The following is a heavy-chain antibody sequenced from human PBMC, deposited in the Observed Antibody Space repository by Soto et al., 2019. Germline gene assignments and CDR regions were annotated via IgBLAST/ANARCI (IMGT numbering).Heavy chain of an antibody. CDR2: IIPMLGMS. V-gene: IGHV1-69*04. CDR3: ARXXGSGSRAFDF. Sequence: QVHLVQSGAEVKKPGSSVKVSCKASGDTFSXXXXXXXXXXXXXXLEWMGRIIPMLGMSNYALKFQGRVTXTXXXXXXXVXXXXXXXXXXXTXVYYCARXXGSGSRAFDFWGQGTLVTVSS. D-gene: IGHD3-10*01. J-gene: IGHJ4*02. CDR1: GDTFSXXX.